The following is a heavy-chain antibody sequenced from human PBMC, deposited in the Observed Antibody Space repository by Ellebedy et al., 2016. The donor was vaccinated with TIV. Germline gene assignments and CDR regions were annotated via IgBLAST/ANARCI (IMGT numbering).Heavy chain of an antibody. CDR3: ARDSASLLRLSYNDF. D-gene: IGHD5-24*01. V-gene: IGHV3-21*01. J-gene: IGHJ4*02. Sequence: GESLKISXATSGFSISGYEMSWVRQAPGKGLEWVSSISYDSSHRYYAGSVRGRFTISRDNARDSLFLQMNSLRAEDTGVYYCARDSASLLRLSYNDFWGRGTLITVSS. CDR2: ISYDSSHR. CDR1: GFSISGYE.